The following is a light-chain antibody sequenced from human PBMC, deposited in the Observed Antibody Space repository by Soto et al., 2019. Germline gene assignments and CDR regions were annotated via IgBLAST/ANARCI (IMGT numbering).Light chain of an antibody. CDR1: SSDVGSFDS. Sequence: QSALTQPASVSGSPGQPITISCTGTSSDVGSFDSVAWYQHNPGKAPKLMIYDVSNRPSGVSSRFFGSKSGNTASLSISGLQTEDEANYYCSSFTTSSTLVFGTGTKLTVL. J-gene: IGLJ1*01. V-gene: IGLV2-14*01. CDR2: DVS. CDR3: SSFTTSSTLV.